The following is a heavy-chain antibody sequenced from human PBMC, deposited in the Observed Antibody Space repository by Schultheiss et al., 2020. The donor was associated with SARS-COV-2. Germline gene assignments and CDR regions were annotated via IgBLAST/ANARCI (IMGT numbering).Heavy chain of an antibody. Sequence: SQTLSLTCTVSGGSISSYYWSWIRQPAGKGLEWIGYIYYSGSTNYNPSLKSRVTISVDTSKNQFSLKLSSVTAADTAVYYCARALGGSPGRWFDPWGQGTLVTVSS. D-gene: IGHD1-26*01. CDR2: IYYSGST. CDR3: ARALGGSPGRWFDP. CDR1: GGSISSYY. J-gene: IGHJ5*02. V-gene: IGHV4-59*12.